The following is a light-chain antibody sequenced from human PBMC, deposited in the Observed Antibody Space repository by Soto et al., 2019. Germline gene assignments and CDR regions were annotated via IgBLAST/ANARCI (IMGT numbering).Light chain of an antibody. CDR3: QETYTIPFT. V-gene: IGKV1-39*01. Sequence: DIQMTQSPSSQSASVGDRVTITCRASQRINRFLNWFQQKPGKAPKLLIYAAVNLENGVPGRFSGSGSGTDFTLTFSSLQPEDFATYYCQETYTIPFTFGPGTRVDIK. CDR1: QRINRF. J-gene: IGKJ3*01. CDR2: AAV.